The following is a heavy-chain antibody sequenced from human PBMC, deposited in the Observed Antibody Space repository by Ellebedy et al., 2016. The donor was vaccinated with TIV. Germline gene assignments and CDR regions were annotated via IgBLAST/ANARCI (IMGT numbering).Heavy chain of an antibody. CDR3: DERGRKRRSIQAFKFAY. CDR2: ISAYNGNT. V-gene: IGHV1-18*01. Sequence: AASVKVSCKASGYTFTSYGISWVRQAPGQGLEWMGWISAYNGNTNYAQKLQGRVTMTTDTSTSTAYMELRSLRSDDTAVYYWDERGRKRRSIQAFKFAYWGQGTLVTVSS. D-gene: IGHD2-2*02. CDR1: GYTFTSYG. J-gene: IGHJ4*02.